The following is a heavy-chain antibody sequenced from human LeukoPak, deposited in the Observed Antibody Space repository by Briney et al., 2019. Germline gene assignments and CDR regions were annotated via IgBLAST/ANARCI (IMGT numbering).Heavy chain of an antibody. CDR3: ARDSGSYHYFDY. J-gene: IGHJ4*02. Sequence: GGSLRLSCAASGFTFSSYGMHWVRQAPGKGLEWVAVIWYDGSNKYYADSVKGRFTISRDNSKNTLYLQMNSPRAEDTAVYYCARDSGSYHYFDYWGQGTLVTVSS. CDR2: IWYDGSNK. V-gene: IGHV3-33*01. CDR1: GFTFSSYG. D-gene: IGHD1-26*01.